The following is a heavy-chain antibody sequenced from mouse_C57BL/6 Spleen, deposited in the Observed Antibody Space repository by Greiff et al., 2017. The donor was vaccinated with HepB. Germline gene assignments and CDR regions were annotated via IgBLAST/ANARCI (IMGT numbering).Heavy chain of an antibody. CDR2: ISDGGSYT. CDR1: GFTFSSYA. Sequence: EVQLVESGGGLVKPGGSLKLSCAASGFTFSSYAMSWVRQTPEKRLEWVATISDGGSYTYYPDNVKGRFTISRDNAKNNLYLQMSHLKSEDTAMYFCARDEAYVYDGFAYRGQGTLVTVSA. J-gene: IGHJ3*01. V-gene: IGHV5-4*01. CDR3: ARDEAYVYDGFAY. D-gene: IGHD2-2*01.